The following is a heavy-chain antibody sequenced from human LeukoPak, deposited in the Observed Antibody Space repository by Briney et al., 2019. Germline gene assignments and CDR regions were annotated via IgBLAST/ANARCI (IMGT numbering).Heavy chain of an antibody. CDR3: VRDIKYFDY. Sequence: SETLSLTCAVFGGSFRGYYWCWIRQPPGKGLEWIGEINHSGSANYNPSLKSRVTISEDTSKNQFSLKLSSVAAADTAVYYCVRDIKYFDYWGQGTLVTVSS. J-gene: IGHJ4*02. CDR2: INHSGSA. CDR1: GGSFRGYY. V-gene: IGHV4-34*01.